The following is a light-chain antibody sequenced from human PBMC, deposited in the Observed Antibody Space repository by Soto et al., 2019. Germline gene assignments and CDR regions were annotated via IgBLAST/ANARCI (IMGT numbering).Light chain of an antibody. Sequence: ETVMTQSPGTLSVPLGERATLSCRASPSVSIHVAWYQQKPGQAPRLLIYDTSTRATGIPARFSGSGSGTEFTLTISSLQSEDFAVYYCQQYSNWPPITFGQGTRLEIK. CDR2: DTS. V-gene: IGKV3-15*01. J-gene: IGKJ5*01. CDR3: QQYSNWPPIT. CDR1: PSVSIH.